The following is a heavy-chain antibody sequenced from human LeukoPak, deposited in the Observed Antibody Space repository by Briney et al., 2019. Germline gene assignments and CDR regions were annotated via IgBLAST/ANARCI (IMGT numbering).Heavy chain of an antibody. D-gene: IGHD3-10*01. J-gene: IGHJ5*02. V-gene: IGHV4-59*01. CDR2: IFYSGST. CDR3: ARDKSASGSYFDP. Sequence: TSETLSLTCTVSGGSINTYYWSWIRQPPGKGMEWLGYIFYSGSTNYNPSLMSRVTMSVDTFKNQISLKLTSVTTADTAIYYCARDKSASGSYFDPWGQGTLVTVSS. CDR1: GGSINTYY.